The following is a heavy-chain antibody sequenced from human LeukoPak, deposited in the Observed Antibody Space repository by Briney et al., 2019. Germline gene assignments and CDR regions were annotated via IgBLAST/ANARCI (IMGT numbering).Heavy chain of an antibody. D-gene: IGHD6-19*01. V-gene: IGHV3-30*18. CDR2: ISYDGSDK. CDR1: GFTFSSYG. CDR3: AKDRRSSGWWYIDY. Sequence: GRSLRLSCAASGFTFSSYGMYWVRQAPGKGLEWVAFISYDGSDKDYADSVKGRFTISRDNSKNTLYLQMNSLRAEDTAVFYCAKDRRSSGWWYIDYWGQGTLVTVSS. J-gene: IGHJ4*02.